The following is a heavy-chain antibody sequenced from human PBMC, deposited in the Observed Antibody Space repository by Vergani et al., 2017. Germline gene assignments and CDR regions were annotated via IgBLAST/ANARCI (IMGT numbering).Heavy chain of an antibody. V-gene: IGHV4-34*01. Sequence: QVQLQQWGAGLLKPSETLSLTCAVYGGSFSGYYWSWIRQPQGKGLEWIGEINHSGSTNYNPSLKSRVTISVDTSKNQFSLKLSSVTAADTAVYYCARGPLYSSSWYSWEGYFDLWGRGTLVTVSS. CDR3: ARGPLYSSSWYSWEGYFDL. J-gene: IGHJ2*01. CDR2: INHSGST. D-gene: IGHD6-13*01. CDR1: GGSFSGYY.